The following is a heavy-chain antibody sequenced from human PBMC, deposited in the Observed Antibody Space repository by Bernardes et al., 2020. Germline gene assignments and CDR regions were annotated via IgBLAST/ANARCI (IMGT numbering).Heavy chain of an antibody. CDR2: IYYSGST. V-gene: IGHV4-39*01. J-gene: IGHJ4*02. Sequence: SETLSLTCTVSGGSISSSSFYWGWIRQPPGKGLEWIGSIYYSGSTYYNPSLKSRVTISVDTSKNQFSLKLSSVTAADTAVYYCAGLLVVVAPAADYWGQGTLVTVSS. D-gene: IGHD2-15*01. CDR1: GGSISSSSFY. CDR3: AGLLVVVAPAADY.